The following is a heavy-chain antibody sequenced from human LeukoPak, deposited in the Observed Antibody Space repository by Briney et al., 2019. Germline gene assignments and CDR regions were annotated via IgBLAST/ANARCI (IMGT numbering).Heavy chain of an antibody. CDR2: IYYSGST. D-gene: IGHD3-9*01. J-gene: IGHJ5*02. CDR3: ARRRDILTGYYYSHWFDP. Sequence: PSETLSLTCTVSGGSISSSSYYWGWIRQPPGKGLEWIGSIYYSGSTYYNPSLKSRVTISVDTSKNQFSLKLSSVTAADTAVYYCARRRDILTGYYYSHWFDPWGQGTLVTVSS. CDR1: GGSISSSSYY. V-gene: IGHV4-39*07.